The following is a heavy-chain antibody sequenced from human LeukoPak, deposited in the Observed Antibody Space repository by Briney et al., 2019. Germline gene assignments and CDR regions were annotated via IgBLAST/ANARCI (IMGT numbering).Heavy chain of an antibody. V-gene: IGHV4-39*01. Sequence: SETLSLTCTVSGTSISSSSYYWGWIRQPPGKGLEWIVSIYYSGSTYYNPSLKSRVTISVDTSKNQFSLKLSSETAADTAVYYCARQQERPYYDFWSGYPLVGMDVWAKGPRSPSP. CDR3: ARQQERPYYDFWSGYPLVGMDV. J-gene: IGHJ6*02. CDR1: GTSISSSSYY. D-gene: IGHD3-3*01. CDR2: IYYSGST.